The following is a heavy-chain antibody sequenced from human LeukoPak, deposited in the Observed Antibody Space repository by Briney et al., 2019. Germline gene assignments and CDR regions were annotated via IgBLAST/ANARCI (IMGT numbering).Heavy chain of an antibody. CDR1: GYTLTELS. CDR2: FDPEDGET. V-gene: IGHV1-24*01. J-gene: IGHJ6*02. D-gene: IGHD2-2*02. CDR3: ATARAPFSSTSCYSSGCYYYYYGMDV. Sequence: GASVKVSCKVSGYTLTELSMHWVRQAPGKGLEWMGGFDPEDGETIYAQKFQGRVTMTEDTSTDTAYMELSSLRSEDTAVYYCATARAPFSSTSCYSSGCYYYYYGMDVWGQGTTVTVSS.